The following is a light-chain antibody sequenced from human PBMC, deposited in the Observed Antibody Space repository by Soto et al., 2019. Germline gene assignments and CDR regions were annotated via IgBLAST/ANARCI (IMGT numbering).Light chain of an antibody. J-gene: IGLJ1*01. CDR1: SSNIGAGYD. Sequence: QSVLTQPPSVSGAPGQRVTISCTGSSSNIGAGYDVHWYQQLPGTAPKLLIYANSNRPAGVPDRFSASKSGTSASLAITGLQAEDEADYYCQSYDSSPSGYVFGTGTNVTVL. V-gene: IGLV1-40*01. CDR3: QSYDSSPSGYV. CDR2: ANS.